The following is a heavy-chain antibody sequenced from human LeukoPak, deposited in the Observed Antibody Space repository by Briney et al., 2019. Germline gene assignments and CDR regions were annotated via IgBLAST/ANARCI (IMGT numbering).Heavy chain of an antibody. CDR2: IRYDGSNK. J-gene: IGHJ4*02. D-gene: IGHD3-22*01. CDR3: AKSITMIVVVMDYFDY. CDR1: GFTFSSYG. V-gene: IGHV3-30*02. Sequence: PGGSLRLSCAASGFTFSSYGMHWVRQAPGKGLEWVAFIRYDGSNKYYADSVKGRFTISRDNSKNTLYLQMNSLRAEDTAVYYCAKSITMIVVVMDYFDYWGQGTLVTVSS.